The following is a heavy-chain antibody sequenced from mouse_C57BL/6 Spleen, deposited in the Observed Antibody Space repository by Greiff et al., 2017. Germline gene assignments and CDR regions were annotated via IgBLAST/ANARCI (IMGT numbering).Heavy chain of an antibody. CDR3: AREDDYDGGAFDY. J-gene: IGHJ2*01. V-gene: IGHV1-78*01. Sequence: QVQLQQSDAELVKPGASVKISCKVSGYTFTDHTIHWMKQRPEQGLEWIGYIYPRDGSTKYNEKFKGKATLTADKSSSTAYMQLISLTSEDSSVYFCAREDDYDGGAFDYWGQGTTLTVSS. D-gene: IGHD2-4*01. CDR2: IYPRDGST. CDR1: GYTFTDHT.